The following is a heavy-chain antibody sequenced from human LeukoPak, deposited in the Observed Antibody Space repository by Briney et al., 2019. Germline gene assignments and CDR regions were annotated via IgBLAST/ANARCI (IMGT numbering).Heavy chain of an antibody. J-gene: IGHJ3*02. V-gene: IGHV4-39*02. CDR3: AREVDSSVAFDI. CDR2: ISYSGST. D-gene: IGHD6-19*01. CDR1: GGSISSSSSY. Sequence: PSETLSLTCTVSGGSISSSSSYWAWIRQPPGKGLEWIGSISYSGSTYYSPSLESRVTISVDTSKNQFSLKLSSVTAADTAVYYCAREVDSSVAFDIWGQGTMVTVSS.